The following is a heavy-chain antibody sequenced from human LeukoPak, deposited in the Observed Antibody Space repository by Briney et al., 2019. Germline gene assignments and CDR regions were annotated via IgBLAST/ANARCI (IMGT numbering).Heavy chain of an antibody. CDR1: GFTFANFW. CDR2: ISPDGSST. D-gene: IGHD6-19*01. Sequence: GGSLRLSCAASGFTFANFWMHWVRQAPGKGLVWVSRISPDGSSTTYADSVKGRFTVSRDNAKNTLYLQMDSLRAEDTAVYHCARLTVTGTNYWCQGTLVTVSS. CDR3: ARLTVTGTNY. J-gene: IGHJ4*02. V-gene: IGHV3-74*01.